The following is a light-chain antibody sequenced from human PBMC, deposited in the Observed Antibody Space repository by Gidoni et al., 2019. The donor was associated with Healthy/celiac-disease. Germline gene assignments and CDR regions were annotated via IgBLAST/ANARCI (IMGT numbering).Light chain of an antibody. CDR2: GAS. V-gene: IGKV3-15*01. CDR1: QSVSSN. CDR3: QQYNNWLPVT. Sequence: EIVMTQSPATLSVSPGERATLSCRASQSVSSNLAWYQQKPGQAPRLLIYGASTRANGIPARFSGSGSGTEFTLTISSLQSEDFAVYYCQQYNNWLPVTFGQGTKVEIK. J-gene: IGKJ1*01.